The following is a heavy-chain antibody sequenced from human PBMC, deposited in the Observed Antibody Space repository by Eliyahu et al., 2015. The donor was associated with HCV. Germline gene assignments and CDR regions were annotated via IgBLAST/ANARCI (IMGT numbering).Heavy chain of an antibody. Sequence: EVQLLESGGGLVQPGGSLRLSCAASGFTFSXYAMSWVRQAPGKGLGWVSAISGSGGSTYYADSVKGRFTISRDNSKNTLYLQMNSLRAEDTAVYYCAKDVDYYGSGNFPIFDPWGQGTLVTVSS. CDR2: ISGSGGST. V-gene: IGHV3-23*01. D-gene: IGHD3-10*01. CDR3: AKDVDYYGSGNFPIFDP. J-gene: IGHJ5*02. CDR1: GFTFSXYA.